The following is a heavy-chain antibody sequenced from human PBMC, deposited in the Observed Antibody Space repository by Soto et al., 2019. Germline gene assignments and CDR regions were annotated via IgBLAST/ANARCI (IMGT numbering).Heavy chain of an antibody. CDR1: GVSIRSGGYY. D-gene: IGHD3-10*01. V-gene: IGHV4-31*03. CDR2: IYYSGST. CDR3: ARLYGSGSYFDY. Sequence: QVQLQESGPGLVKPSQTLSLTCTVSGVSIRSGGYYWSWIRHHPGKGLEWIGYIYYSGSTYYNPSLKSRVTISVDTSKNQFYLKLSSVTAADTAVYYCARLYGSGSYFDYWGQGTLVTVSS. J-gene: IGHJ4*02.